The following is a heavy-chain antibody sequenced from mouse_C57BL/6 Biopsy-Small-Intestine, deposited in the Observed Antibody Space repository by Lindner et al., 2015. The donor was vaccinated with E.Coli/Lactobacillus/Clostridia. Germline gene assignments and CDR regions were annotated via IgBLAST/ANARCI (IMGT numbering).Heavy chain of an antibody. CDR1: GYTFTSYA. D-gene: IGHD3-1*01. Sequence: SVKVSCKASGYTFTSYAMHWVRQAPDKGLSGWDGSTLAMVTQNIHRKFQGRVTITRDTSASTAYMELSSLRSEDTAVYYCARGPGYSSSYNWFDPWGQGTLVTASS. CDR2: STLAMVT. CDR3: ARGPGYSSSYNWFDP. J-gene: IGHJ4*01. V-gene: IGHV1-66*01.